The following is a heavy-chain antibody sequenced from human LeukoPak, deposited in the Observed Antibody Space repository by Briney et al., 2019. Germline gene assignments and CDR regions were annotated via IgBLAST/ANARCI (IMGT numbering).Heavy chain of an antibody. D-gene: IGHD2-15*01. J-gene: IGHJ4*02. V-gene: IGHV6-1*01. CDR1: GDSISTNSAS. Sequence: SQTLSLTCALAGDSISTNSASWHWIRQSPSRGLEWLGRTCQRSKWYNDYALSVKSRITINPDTSKNQFSLQLHSVTPEDKDVYYCAMGVCSGGSCYGVFDCWGQGTLVTVSS. CDR2: TCQRSKWYN. CDR3: AMGVCSGGSCYGVFDC.